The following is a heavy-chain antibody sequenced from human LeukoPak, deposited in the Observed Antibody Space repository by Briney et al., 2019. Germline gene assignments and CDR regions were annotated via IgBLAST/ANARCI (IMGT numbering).Heavy chain of an antibody. CDR3: AKDFEEYCSGGSCYAFYFDY. CDR2: TSYDGSNK. D-gene: IGHD2-15*01. Sequence: PGGSLRLSCAASGFTFSTYGIHWVRQAPGKGLEWVAVTSYDGSNKYYADSVKGRFTISRDNSKNTLYLQMNSLRAEDTAVYYCAKDFEEYCSGGSCYAFYFDYWGQGTLVTVSS. V-gene: IGHV3-30*18. CDR1: GFTFSTYG. J-gene: IGHJ4*02.